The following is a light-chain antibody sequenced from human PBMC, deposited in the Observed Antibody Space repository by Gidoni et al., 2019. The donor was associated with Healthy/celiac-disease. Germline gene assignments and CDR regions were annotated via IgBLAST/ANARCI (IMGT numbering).Light chain of an antibody. CDR1: KLGDKY. CDR2: QDS. J-gene: IGLJ2*01. Sequence: SYALTQPPSVSVSPGQTASITCSGDKLGDKYACWYQQKPGQSPVLVIYQDSKRPSGIPERFSGSNSGNTATLTISGTQAMDEADYYCQAWDSSTAGIGGGTKLTVL. V-gene: IGLV3-1*01. CDR3: QAWDSSTAG.